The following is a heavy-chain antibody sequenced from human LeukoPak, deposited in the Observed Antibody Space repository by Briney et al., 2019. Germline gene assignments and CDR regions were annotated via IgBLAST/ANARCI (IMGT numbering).Heavy chain of an antibody. J-gene: IGHJ4*02. Sequence: GGSLRLSCAASGFSVSGNYMSWVRQAPGKGLEWVSVIYSGGSTDYADSVKGRFTISRDNSKNSLYLQMNSLRTEDTALYYCAKEDYSSSWYALDYWGQGTLVTVSS. V-gene: IGHV3-53*05. D-gene: IGHD6-13*01. CDR1: GFSVSGNY. CDR2: IYSGGST. CDR3: AKEDYSSSWYALDY.